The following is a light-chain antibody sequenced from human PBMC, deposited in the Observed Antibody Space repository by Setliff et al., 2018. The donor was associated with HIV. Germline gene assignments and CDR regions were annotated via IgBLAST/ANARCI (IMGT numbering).Light chain of an antibody. V-gene: IGLV2-14*03. J-gene: IGLJ1*01. Sequence: QSALTQPASVSGSPGQSITISCPGTSSDVGRYNFVSWYQPHPGKVPKLLISDVSNRPSGVSDRFSGSKSGNTASLTISGLRTEDEADYYCNSFTNTSGRVFGTGTKVTVL. CDR3: NSFTNTSGRV. CDR2: DVS. CDR1: SSDVGRYNF.